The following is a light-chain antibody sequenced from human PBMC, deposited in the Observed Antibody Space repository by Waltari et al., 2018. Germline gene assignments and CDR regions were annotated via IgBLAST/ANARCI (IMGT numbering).Light chain of an antibody. CDR3: SSYISSSTLEL. Sequence: QSALTQPASVSGSPGQSITISCTGPSSDVGGYNYVSCYQQHPGKAPKLIIYDVSNRPSGVSNRFSGSKSGNTASLTISGLQAEDEADYYCSSYISSSTLELFGGGTSLTVL. V-gene: IGLV2-14*03. J-gene: IGLJ2*01. CDR2: DVS. CDR1: SSDVGGYNY.